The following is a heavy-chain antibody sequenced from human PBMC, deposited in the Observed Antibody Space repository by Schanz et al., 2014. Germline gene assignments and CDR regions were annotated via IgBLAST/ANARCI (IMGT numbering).Heavy chain of an antibody. V-gene: IGHV3-23*01. J-gene: IGHJ3*02. CDR1: GFSLDIFA. Sequence: EVHLLESGGGLVEPGGSLRLSCATSGFSLDIFAVSWVRQAPGKGLEWVSAINTGVNTYYADSVRGRFTMSRDNSKNTLYLQMNSLRAGDAAVYYCAKGRFGELSAFDIWGQGTMVTVSP. CDR3: AKGRFGELSAFDI. D-gene: IGHD3-10*01. CDR2: INTGVNT.